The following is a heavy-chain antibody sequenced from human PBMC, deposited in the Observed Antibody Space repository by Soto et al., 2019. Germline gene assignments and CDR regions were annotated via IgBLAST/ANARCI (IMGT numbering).Heavy chain of an antibody. Sequence: ASVKVSVEASGYTFTSYYIHWVRQAPGQGLEWMGIINPSGGSTSYAQKFQGRVTMTRDTSTSTVYMELSSLRSEDTAVYYCAREPYITMIVVVPWYFDYWGQGTLVTVSS. CDR2: INPSGGST. V-gene: IGHV1-46*01. D-gene: IGHD3-22*01. CDR1: GYTFTSYY. CDR3: AREPYITMIVVVPWYFDY. J-gene: IGHJ4*02.